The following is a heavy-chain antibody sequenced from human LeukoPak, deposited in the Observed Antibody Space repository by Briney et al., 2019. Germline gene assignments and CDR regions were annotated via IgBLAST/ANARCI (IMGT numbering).Heavy chain of an antibody. CDR2: ISYDGSNK. D-gene: IGHD5-12*01. J-gene: IGHJ4*02. V-gene: IGHV3-30-3*01. CDR3: ARDRSSYEYYFDH. CDR1: GFTFSNYA. Sequence: PGWSLRLSCAASGFTFSNYAMHWVRQAPGKGLEWVAVISYDGSNKYYADSVKGRFTISRDNSKNTLYLQMNSLRAEDTAVFYCARDRSSYEYYFDHWGQGTLVTVSS.